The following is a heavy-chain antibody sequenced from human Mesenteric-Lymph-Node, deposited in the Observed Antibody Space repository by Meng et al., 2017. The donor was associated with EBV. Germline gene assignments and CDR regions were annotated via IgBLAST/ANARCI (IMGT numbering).Heavy chain of an antibody. D-gene: IGHD6-19*01. CDR2: IFHSGIT. Sequence: HVPLHEPRPGLVNPSGTLSLTCAVSGDSRTSTNWWSWVRQPPGKGLEWIGEIFHSGITNYNPSLKSRITLSVDKSKNLFSLNLSSVTAADTAVYFCARRREYSSGWPIDYWGQGTLVTVSS. V-gene: IGHV4-4*02. J-gene: IGHJ4*02. CDR1: GDSRTSTNW. CDR3: ARRREYSSGWPIDY.